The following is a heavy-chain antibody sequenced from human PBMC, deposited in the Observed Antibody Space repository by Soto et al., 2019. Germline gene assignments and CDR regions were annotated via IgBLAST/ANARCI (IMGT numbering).Heavy chain of an antibody. V-gene: IGHV3-30-3*01. J-gene: IGHJ4*02. CDR1: GFTFSSYA. CDR3: ARDVGDYGYYFDY. CDR2: ISYDGSNK. Sequence: PGGSLRLSCAASGFTFSSYAMHWVRQAPGKGLEWVAVISYDGSNKYYADSVKGRFTISRDNSKNTLYLQMNSLRAEDTAVYYCARDVGDYGYYFDYWGQGTLVTVSS. D-gene: IGHD4-17*01.